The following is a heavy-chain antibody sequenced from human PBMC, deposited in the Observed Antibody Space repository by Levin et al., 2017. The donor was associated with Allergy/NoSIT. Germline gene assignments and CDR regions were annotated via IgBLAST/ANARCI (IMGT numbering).Heavy chain of an antibody. D-gene: IGHD1-26*01. CDR1: GGSISSSSYY. J-gene: IGHJ4*02. Sequence: SETLSLTCTVSGGSISSSSYYWGWIRQPPGKGLEWIGSIYYSGSTYYNPSLKSRVTISVDTSKNQFSLKLSSVTAADTAVYYCARQGGSPVWGQGTLVTVSS. CDR2: IYYSGST. CDR3: ARQGGSPV. V-gene: IGHV4-39*01.